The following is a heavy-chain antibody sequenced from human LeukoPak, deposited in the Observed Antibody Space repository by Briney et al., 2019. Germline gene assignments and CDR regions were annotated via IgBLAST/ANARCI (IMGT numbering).Heavy chain of an antibody. D-gene: IGHD3-10*01. Sequence: PGGSPRLSCAASGFKFSDHYIDWVRQVPGKGLEWVANIKQDGSDKYYVDSVKGRFTISRDNAKNSLYLQMNSLRAEDTAAYYCARILVGSGTYPYFDYWGQGTLVTVSS. J-gene: IGHJ4*02. CDR1: GFKFSDHY. V-gene: IGHV3-7*01. CDR2: IKQDGSDK. CDR3: ARILVGSGTYPYFDY.